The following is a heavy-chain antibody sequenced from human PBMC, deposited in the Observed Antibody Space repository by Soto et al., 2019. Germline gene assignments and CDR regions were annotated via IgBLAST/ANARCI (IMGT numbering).Heavy chain of an antibody. J-gene: IGHJ6*02. CDR1: GYSFTSYW. Sequence: GESLQISCKGSGYSFTSYWIGWVRQRPGKGREWMGIIYPGDSDTRSSPSFQGQVTTSADKSISTAYLQWSSLKASDTAMYYCARRKSSSSGYYYYGMDVWGQGTTVTVSS. CDR3: ARRKSSSSGYYYYGMDV. V-gene: IGHV5-51*01. CDR2: IYPGDSDT. D-gene: IGHD6-6*01.